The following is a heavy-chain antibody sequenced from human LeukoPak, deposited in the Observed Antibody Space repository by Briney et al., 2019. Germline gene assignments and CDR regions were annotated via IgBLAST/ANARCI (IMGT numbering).Heavy chain of an antibody. CDR1: GFTFSSYA. Sequence: PGGSLRLSCAASGFTFSSYAMGWVRQAPGKGLEWLSSISPSGSTSYAASVKGRFTISRDNAKNSVFLQMNSLRAEDTAVYYCARAHTMIVVANAFDIWGQGTMVTVSS. CDR2: ISPSGST. CDR3: ARAHTMIVVANAFDI. J-gene: IGHJ3*02. D-gene: IGHD3-22*01. V-gene: IGHV3-69-1*01.